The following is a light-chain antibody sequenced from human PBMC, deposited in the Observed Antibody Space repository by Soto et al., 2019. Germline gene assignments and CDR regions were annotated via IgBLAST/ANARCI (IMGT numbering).Light chain of an antibody. CDR3: AACDDSLDGPV. CDR2: YNN. Sequence: QSVLTQPPSASGTPGQSVTISCSGSSSNIGSNTVNWYQQLPGMAPKLLIYYNNQRPSGVPDRFSASKSDTSAALAISGLQSEDEADYYCAACDDSLDGPVFGGGTKLTVL. CDR1: SSNIGSNT. J-gene: IGLJ2*01. V-gene: IGLV1-44*01.